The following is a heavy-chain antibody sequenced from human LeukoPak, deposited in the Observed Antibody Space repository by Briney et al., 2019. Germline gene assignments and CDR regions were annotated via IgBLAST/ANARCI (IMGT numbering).Heavy chain of an antibody. V-gene: IGHV4-4*07. CDR3: ARVGSDGSYFDY. CDR2: IYASGST. D-gene: IGHD1-26*01. CDR1: GGSISNYY. Sequence: PSETLSLTCSVSGGSISNYYWSWIRQPAGKGLEWIGRIYASGSTDYNSSLKSRVTVSVDPSKKQFSLKLSSVTAADTAVYYCARVGSDGSYFDYWGQGTLVPVSS. J-gene: IGHJ4*02.